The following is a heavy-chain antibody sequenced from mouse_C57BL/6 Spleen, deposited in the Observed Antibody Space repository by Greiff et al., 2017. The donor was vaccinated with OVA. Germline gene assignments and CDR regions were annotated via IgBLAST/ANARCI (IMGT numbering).Heavy chain of an antibody. D-gene: IGHD2-5*01. CDR1: GYTFTEYT. Sequence: QVQLQQSGAELVKPGASVKLSCKASGYTFTEYTIHWVKQRSGQGLEWIGWFYPGSGSIKYNEKFKDKATLTADKSSSTVYMELSRSTSEDSAVYFCARDEENSNYFYWYFDVGGTGTTVTVSS. CDR3: ARDEENSNYFYWYFDV. CDR2: FYPGSGSI. J-gene: IGHJ1*03. V-gene: IGHV1-62-2*01.